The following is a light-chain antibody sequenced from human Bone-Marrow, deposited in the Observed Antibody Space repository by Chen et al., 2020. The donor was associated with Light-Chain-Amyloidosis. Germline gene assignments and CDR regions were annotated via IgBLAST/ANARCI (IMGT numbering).Light chain of an antibody. V-gene: IGLV3-21*02. Sequence: SYVLTQPSSVSVAPGQTATIACGGNNIGSTSVNGDQQTPGQAPLLVVYDDSDRPSGIPERLSGSNAGNTATLTISRVEAGDEADYYCQVWDRSSDRPVFGGGTKLTVL. CDR2: DDS. CDR1: NIGSTS. J-gene: IGLJ3*02. CDR3: QVWDRSSDRPV.